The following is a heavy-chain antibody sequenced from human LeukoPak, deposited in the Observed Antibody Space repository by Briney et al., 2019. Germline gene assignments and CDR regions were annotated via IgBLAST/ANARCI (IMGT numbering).Heavy chain of an antibody. CDR1: GGSISSGGYY. D-gene: IGHD2-15*01. J-gene: IGHJ3*02. CDR3: AKEKQLLRRDAFDI. V-gene: IGHV4-61*02. CDR2: IYSNGNT. Sequence: SQTLSLTCTVSGGSISSGGYYWSWIRQPAGKGLEWIGRIYSNGNTNYNPSIESRVTISVDTSKNQFSLSLSSVTAADTAVYYCAKEKQLLRRDAFDIWGQGTMVTVSS.